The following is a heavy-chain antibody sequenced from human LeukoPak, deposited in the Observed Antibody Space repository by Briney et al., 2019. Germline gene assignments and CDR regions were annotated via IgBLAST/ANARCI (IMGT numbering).Heavy chain of an antibody. J-gene: IGHJ5*02. Sequence: ASVKVSCKASGYTFTSYGISWVRQAPGQGLEWMGWISAYNGNTNYAQKLQGRVTMTTDTSTSTAYMELRSLRSDDTAVYYCARDTMVRGVTLTHGFDPWGQGTLVTVSS. CDR1: GYTFTSYG. V-gene: IGHV1-18*01. CDR3: ARDTMVRGVTLTHGFDP. CDR2: ISAYNGNT. D-gene: IGHD3-10*01.